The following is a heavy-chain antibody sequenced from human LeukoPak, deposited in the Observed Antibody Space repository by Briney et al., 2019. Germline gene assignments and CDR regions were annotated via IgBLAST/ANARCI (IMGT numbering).Heavy chain of an antibody. V-gene: IGHV3-7*01. D-gene: IGHD5-18*01. CDR2: IKQDGSEK. J-gene: IGHJ4*02. CDR3: ARFKWIQLWVDYFDY. Sequence: GGSLRLSCAASGFTFSSYWMSWVRQAPGKGLEWVANIKQDGSEKYYVDSVKGRFTISRDNAKNSLYLQMNSLRAEDTAVYYCARFKWIQLWVDYFDYWGQGTLVTVSS. CDR1: GFTFSSYW.